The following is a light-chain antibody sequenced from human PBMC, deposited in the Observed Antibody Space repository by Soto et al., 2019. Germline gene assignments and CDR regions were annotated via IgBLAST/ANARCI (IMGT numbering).Light chain of an antibody. CDR1: QSVSSN. J-gene: IGKJ2*01. V-gene: IGKV3-15*01. Sequence: EIVMTQSPATLSVSPGERATLSCRASQSVSSNLAWYQQKPGQAPRLLIYGASTRATGIPARFRGSGSGTEFTLTIRSLQSEDFAVYYCQQSNNWPPTFGQGTKLEIK. CDR3: QQSNNWPPT. CDR2: GAS.